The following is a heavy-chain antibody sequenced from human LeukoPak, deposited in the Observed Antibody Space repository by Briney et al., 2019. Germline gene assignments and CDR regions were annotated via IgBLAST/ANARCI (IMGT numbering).Heavy chain of an antibody. D-gene: IGHD6-13*01. CDR2: INPNSGGT. CDR3: ARDGDSSSWYPPYNGFDP. J-gene: IGHJ5*02. Sequence: ASVKVSCKASGYTFTGYYMHWVRQAPGQGLEWMGWINPNSGGTNYAQKFQGRVTMTRDTSISTAYMELSRLRSDDTAVYYCARDGDSSSWYPPYNGFDPWGQGTLVTVSS. CDR1: GYTFTGYY. V-gene: IGHV1-2*02.